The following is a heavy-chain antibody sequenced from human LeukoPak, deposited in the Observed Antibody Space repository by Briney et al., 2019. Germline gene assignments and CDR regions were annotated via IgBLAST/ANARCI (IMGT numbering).Heavy chain of an antibody. D-gene: IGHD2/OR15-2a*01. CDR1: GGAISSGCYY. CDR2: IFYDGST. CDR3: ARQRTTRSFRVLDY. J-gene: IGHJ4*02. Sequence: SQTLSLTCTVSGGAISSGCYYWTWLRQHPGKGLEWMGYIFYDGSTYYNPALASRLSISVDRSQNQFSLKVRSVTAADTALYYCARQRTTRSFRVLDYWGQGILVTVSS. V-gene: IGHV4-31*03.